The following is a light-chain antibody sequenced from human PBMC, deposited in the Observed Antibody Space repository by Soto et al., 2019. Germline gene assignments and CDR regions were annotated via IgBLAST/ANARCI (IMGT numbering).Light chain of an antibody. V-gene: IGKV3-15*01. CDR1: QSVNNN. CDR3: QEYNTWPWT. J-gene: IGKJ1*01. CDR2: GAS. Sequence: ETLMTQSPATLSVSPGERATPSCRASQSVNNNLAWYQQKLGQAPRVLIYGASTRATGIPARFTGSGPGTEFILTITSLQSEDYAVYYCQEYNTWPWTFGQGT.